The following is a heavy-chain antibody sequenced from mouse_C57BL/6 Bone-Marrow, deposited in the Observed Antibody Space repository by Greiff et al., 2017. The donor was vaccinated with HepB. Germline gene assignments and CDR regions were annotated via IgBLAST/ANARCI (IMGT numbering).Heavy chain of an antibody. CDR1: GYTFTSYW. Sequence: QVHVKQPGAELVKPGASVKMSCKASGYTFTSYWITWVKQRPGQGLEWIGDIYPGSGSTNYNEKFKSKATLTVDTSSSTAYMQLSSLTSEDSAVYYCARSGGYDWFAYWGQGTLVTVSA. CDR2: IYPGSGST. V-gene: IGHV1-55*01. J-gene: IGHJ3*01. CDR3: ARSGGYDWFAY. D-gene: IGHD2-2*01.